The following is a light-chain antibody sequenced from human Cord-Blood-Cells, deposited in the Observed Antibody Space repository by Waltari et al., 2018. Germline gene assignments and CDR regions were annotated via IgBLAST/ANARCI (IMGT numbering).Light chain of an antibody. Sequence: DIQMTQSPSSLFAPVGDRVPITCRASQSISSYLNWYQQKPGKAPKLLIYAASSLQSGVPSRFSGSGSGTDFTLTISSLQPEDFATYYCQQSYSTPRTFGPGTKVDIK. CDR1: QSISSY. CDR3: QQSYSTPRT. CDR2: AAS. V-gene: IGKV1-39*01. J-gene: IGKJ3*01.